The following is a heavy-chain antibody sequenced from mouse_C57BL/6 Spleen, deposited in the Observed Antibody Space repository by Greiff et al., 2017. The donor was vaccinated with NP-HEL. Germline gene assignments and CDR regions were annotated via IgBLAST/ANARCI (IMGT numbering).Heavy chain of an antibody. CDR1: GYSFTDYN. CDR3: AAESDAGFAY. J-gene: IGHJ3*01. V-gene: IGHV1-39*01. CDR2: INPNSGTT. D-gene: IGHD6-1*01. Sequence: VQLQQPGPELVKPGASVKISCKASGYSFTDYNMHWVKQSTGQGLEWIGVINPNSGTTSYNQKFKGKATLTVDKSSSTAYMQLNSLTSEDSAVYCCAAESDAGFAYWGQGTLVTVSA.